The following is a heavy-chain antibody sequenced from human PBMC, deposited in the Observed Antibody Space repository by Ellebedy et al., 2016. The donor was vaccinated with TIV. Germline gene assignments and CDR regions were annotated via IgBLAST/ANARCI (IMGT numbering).Heavy chain of an antibody. CDR2: ISPYTGNT. CDR1: GYTFYTYS. J-gene: IGHJ1*01. CDR3: ARDSHYYVQYFQH. V-gene: IGHV1-18*01. Sequence: ASVKVSCKASGYTFYTYSVSWVRQAPGQGLEWMGWISPYTGNTDYARKVQGRVTLTTDTSTSTVYMELRSLRSDDTAVYYCARDSHYYVQYFQHWGQGTLVTVSS. D-gene: IGHD3-10*02.